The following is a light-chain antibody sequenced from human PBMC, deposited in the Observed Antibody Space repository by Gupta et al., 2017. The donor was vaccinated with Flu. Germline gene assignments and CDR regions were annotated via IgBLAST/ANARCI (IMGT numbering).Light chain of an antibody. CDR3: ASYTGSYTFV. V-gene: IGLV2-18*02. CDR2: EVT. CDR1: SSDIGTYNR. Sequence: QSALPQPPSVSGSPGQSVTISCTGTSSDIGTYNRVSWYQQPPGTAPKLIIYEVTNRPSGVPDRFSASKSANTASLTISGLQGEDEADYYCASYTGSYTFVFGTGTKVTV. J-gene: IGLJ1*01.